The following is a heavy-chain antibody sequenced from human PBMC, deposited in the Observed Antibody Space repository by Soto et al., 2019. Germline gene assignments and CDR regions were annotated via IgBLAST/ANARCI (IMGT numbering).Heavy chain of an antibody. CDR3: ARWSAIVGGAEALDV. Sequence: QVQLVQSGAEVKKHGASVRVSCKTSGYTFINYGITWVRQAPGQGLEWMGWLSAYNGDTSSSEKLQDRFTMTTDTSTNTVYMDLRSLTSDYTAVYYCARWSAIVGGAEALDVWGQGTMVIVSS. V-gene: IGHV1-18*01. CDR2: LSAYNGDT. D-gene: IGHD1-26*01. CDR1: GYTFINYG. J-gene: IGHJ3*01.